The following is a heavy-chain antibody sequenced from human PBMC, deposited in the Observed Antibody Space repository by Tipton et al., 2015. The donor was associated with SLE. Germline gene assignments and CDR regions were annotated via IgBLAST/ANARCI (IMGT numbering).Heavy chain of an antibody. CDR3: ARDHRVNFDWILLDY. V-gene: IGHV4-31*03. CDR2: IYYTGTS. Sequence: TLSLTCTVSGGSISSGGYYLTWIRQHPGKGLEWIGYIYYTGTSNYNPSLKSRITMSVDTSMNQFSLKLTSVTAADTAVYYCARDHRVNFDWILLDYWGQGALVSVSS. J-gene: IGHJ4*02. CDR1: GGSISSGGYY. D-gene: IGHD3-9*01.